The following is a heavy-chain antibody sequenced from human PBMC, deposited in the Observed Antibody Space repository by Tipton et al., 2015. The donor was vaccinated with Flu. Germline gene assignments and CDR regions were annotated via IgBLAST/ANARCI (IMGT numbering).Heavy chain of an antibody. CDR1: GDSIRSSNYY. V-gene: IGHV4-38-2*01. CDR3: ARRDYSNYVSEPKNWFDP. CDR2: TFHSGNT. J-gene: IGHJ5*02. Sequence: TLSLTCGVSGDSIRSSNYYWGWIRQPPGKGLEWIGNTFHSGNTYLNPSLKSRVTISIDTSKIQFSLKLSSVTAAETAVYYCARRDYSNYVSEPKNWFDPWGQGTLVTVSS. D-gene: IGHD4-11*01.